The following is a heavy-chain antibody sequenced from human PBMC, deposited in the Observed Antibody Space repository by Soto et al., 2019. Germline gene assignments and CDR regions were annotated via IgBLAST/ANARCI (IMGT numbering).Heavy chain of an antibody. V-gene: IGHV1-69*13. D-gene: IGHD3-16*01. CDR1: GGTFSSYA. J-gene: IGHJ5*02. Sequence: SVKVSCKASGGTFSSYAISWVRQAPGQGLEWMGGIIPIFGTANYAQKFQGRVTITADESTSTAYMELSSLRSEDTAVYYCVSEAGGAAPTRFDPWGQGTLVTVSS. CDR2: IIPIFGTA. CDR3: VSEAGGAAPTRFDP.